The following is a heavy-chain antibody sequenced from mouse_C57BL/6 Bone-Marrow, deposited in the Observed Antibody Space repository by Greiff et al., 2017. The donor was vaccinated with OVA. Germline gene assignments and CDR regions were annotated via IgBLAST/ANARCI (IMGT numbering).Heavy chain of an antibody. J-gene: IGHJ3*01. CDR1: GFTFSDAW. D-gene: IGHD1-2*01. V-gene: IGHV6-6*01. CDR2: IRNKANNHAT. Sequence: EVMLVESGGGLVQPGGSMKLSCAASGFTFSDAWMDWVRQSPEKGLEWVAEIRNKANNHATYYAESVKGRFTISRDDSNSSVYLQMNSLRAEDTGIYYCTRSLRRAWFAYWGQGTLVTVSA. CDR3: TRSLRRAWFAY.